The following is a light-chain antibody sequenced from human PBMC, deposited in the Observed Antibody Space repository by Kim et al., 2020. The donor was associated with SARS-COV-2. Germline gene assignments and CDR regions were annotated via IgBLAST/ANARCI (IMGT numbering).Light chain of an antibody. V-gene: IGKV1-5*03. CDR2: KAS. J-gene: IGKJ2*01. CDR3: QQYNSYPYT. CDR1: QSISSW. Sequence: DIQITQSPSTLSASVGDRVTITCRASQSISSWLAWYQQKPGKAPKLLIYKASSLESGVPSRFSGSGSGTEFTLTISSLQPDDFATYYCQQYNSYPYTFGQGTKLEI.